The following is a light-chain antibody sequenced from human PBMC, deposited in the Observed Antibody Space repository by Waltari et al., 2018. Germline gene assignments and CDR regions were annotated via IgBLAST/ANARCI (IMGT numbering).Light chain of an antibody. V-gene: IGLV2-14*03. CDR2: DVT. CDR3: GSYTSTSTLL. CDR1: SSDIGAYNY. Sequence: QSALTQPASVSGSPGQSITISCTGTSSDIGAYNYVSWYQQHPGKVPKLMIYDVTRRPSGISNRFSASKSGNTASLTISGLQAEDEADYYCGSYTSTSTLLFGGGTKLTVL. J-gene: IGLJ2*01.